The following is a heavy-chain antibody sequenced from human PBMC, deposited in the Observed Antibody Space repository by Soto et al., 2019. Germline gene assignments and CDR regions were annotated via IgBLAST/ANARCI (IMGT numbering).Heavy chain of an antibody. CDR3: ARLECSGGICYGLNWFDH. V-gene: IGHV5-10-1*01. CDR2: IDPSDSYT. J-gene: IGHJ5*02. Sequence: GESLKISCKGSGYSFTSYWISWVRQMPGKGLEWMGRIDPSDSYTNYSPSFQGHVTISADKSISTAYLQWSSLKASDTAMYYCARLECSGGICYGLNWFDHWGQGTLVTVSS. D-gene: IGHD2-15*01. CDR1: GYSFTSYW.